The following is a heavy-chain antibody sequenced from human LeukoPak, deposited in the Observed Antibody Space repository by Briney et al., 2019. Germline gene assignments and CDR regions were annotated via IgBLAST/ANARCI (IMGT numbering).Heavy chain of an antibody. CDR3: ARNASDSGTSYFDY. CDR1: GGSISSSSYY. CDR2: IYYSGST. D-gene: IGHD1-26*01. J-gene: IGHJ4*02. V-gene: IGHV4-39*01. Sequence: SETLSLTCTVSGGSISSSSYYWGWIRQPPGKGLEWIGSIYYSGSTSYNPSLKSRVTISVDTSKNQFYLKLGSVTAADTAVYYCARNASDSGTSYFDYWGQGTLVTVSS.